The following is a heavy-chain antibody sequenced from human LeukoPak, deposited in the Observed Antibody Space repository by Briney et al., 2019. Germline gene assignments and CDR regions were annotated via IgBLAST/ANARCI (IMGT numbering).Heavy chain of an antibody. Sequence: GGSLRLSCAASGFTFNAFGMNWVRQAPGKGLEWVSSISSSSSYIYYADSVKGRFTISRDNAKNSLYLQMNSLRAEDTAVYYCAREGYYYDSSGYYPLDAFDIWGQGTMVTVSS. V-gene: IGHV3-21*01. D-gene: IGHD3-22*01. J-gene: IGHJ3*02. CDR3: AREGYYYDSSGYYPLDAFDI. CDR1: GFTFNAFG. CDR2: ISSSSSYI.